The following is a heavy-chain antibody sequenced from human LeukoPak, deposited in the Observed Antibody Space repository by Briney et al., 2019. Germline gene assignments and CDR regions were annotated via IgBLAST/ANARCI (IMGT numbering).Heavy chain of an antibody. D-gene: IGHD1-20*01. Sequence: GGSLRLSCAASGFTFSDYYMSWIRQAPGKGLEWVSYISSSGSTIYYADSVKGRFTISRDNAKNSLYLQMNSLRAEDTAVYYCARDDNWNDDDAFDIWDQGTMVTVSS. CDR2: ISSSGSTI. CDR3: ARDDNWNDDDAFDI. V-gene: IGHV3-11*04. J-gene: IGHJ3*02. CDR1: GFTFSDYY.